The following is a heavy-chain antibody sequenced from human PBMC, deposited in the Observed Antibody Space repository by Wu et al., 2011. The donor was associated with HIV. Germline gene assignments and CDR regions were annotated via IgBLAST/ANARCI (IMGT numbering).Heavy chain of an antibody. CDR1: GGTFNLYT. CDR3: ARSAPLRWFLEY. V-gene: IGHV1-69*15. CDR2: IIPVSETT. Sequence: QVQLVQSGAAVKKPGSSVRVSCKASGGTFNLYTMNWVRRAPGQGLEWMGRIIPVSETTNYAEKFQGRVTITADESTSTVYMELSSLRSDDTAVYFCARSAPLRWFLEYWGQGTLVTVSS. J-gene: IGHJ4*02. D-gene: IGHD4-23*01.